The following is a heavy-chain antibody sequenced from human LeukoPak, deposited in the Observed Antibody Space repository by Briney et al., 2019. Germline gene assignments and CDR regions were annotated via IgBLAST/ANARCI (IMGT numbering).Heavy chain of an antibody. CDR2: ISRSGSTK. CDR3: AKGNYYMDV. V-gene: IGHV3-11*04. Sequence: PGGSLRLSCAASGFTFSDYNMRWIRQAPGKGLEWVSSISRSGSTKYYADSVKGRFTISRDNAKNSLFLQMNSLRAEDTAVYYCAKGNYYMDVWGKGTTVTVSS. J-gene: IGHJ6*03. CDR1: GFTFSDYN.